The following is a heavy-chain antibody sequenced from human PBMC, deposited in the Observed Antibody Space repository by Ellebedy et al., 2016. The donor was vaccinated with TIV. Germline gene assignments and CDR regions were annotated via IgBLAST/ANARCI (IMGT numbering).Heavy chain of an antibody. J-gene: IGHJ6*02. V-gene: IGHV3-11*01. CDR3: ARDPGYYYGMDV. CDR1: GFTFSDYY. CDR2: ISSSGSTI. Sequence: GGSLRLXXATSGFTFSDYYMSWIRQAPGKGLEWVSYISSSGSTIYYADSVKGRFTISRDNAKNSLYLQMNSLRAEDTAVYYCARDPGYYYGMDVWGQGTTVTVSS.